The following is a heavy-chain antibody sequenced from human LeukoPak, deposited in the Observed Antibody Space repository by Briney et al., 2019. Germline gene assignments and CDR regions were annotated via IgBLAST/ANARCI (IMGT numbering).Heavy chain of an antibody. CDR1: GLTFSSYG. CDR3: ARAVPGYSSGWFRNNWFDP. Sequence: GGSLRLSCAASGLTFSSYGMHWVRQAPGKGLEWVTFIRYDGSNKYYADSVKGRFTISRDNSKNTLYLQMNSLRAEDTAVCYCARAVPGYSSGWFRNNWFDPWGQGTLVTVSS. D-gene: IGHD6-19*01. V-gene: IGHV3-30*02. J-gene: IGHJ5*02. CDR2: IRYDGSNK.